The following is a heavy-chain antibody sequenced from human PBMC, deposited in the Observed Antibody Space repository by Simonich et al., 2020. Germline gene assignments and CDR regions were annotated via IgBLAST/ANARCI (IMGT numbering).Heavy chain of an antibody. Sequence: EVQLVESGGGLVQPGGSMRLSCVASGFTFLGSWMHWVSQAPGKGLVWCSRMNRCGSSTSYADHVKGRFTISRDNAKNTLYLQMNSLRAEDTAVYYCARDYSNYDAFDIWGQGTMVTVSS. V-gene: IGHV3-74*01. J-gene: IGHJ3*02. CDR3: ARDYSNYDAFDI. D-gene: IGHD4-4*01. CDR2: MNRCGSST. CDR1: GFTFLGSW.